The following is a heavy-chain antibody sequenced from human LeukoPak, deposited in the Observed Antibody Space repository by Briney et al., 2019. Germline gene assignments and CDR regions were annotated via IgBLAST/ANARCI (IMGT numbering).Heavy chain of an antibody. V-gene: IGHV3-23*01. J-gene: IGHJ4*02. Sequence: GGSLRLSCAASGFTFSSYAMSWVRQAPGKGLEWVSAISGSGGGTYYADSVKGRFTISRDNSKNTLYLQMNSLRAEDTAVYYCAKDLRSEGGMIVVVLDYWGQGTLVTVSS. CDR1: GFTFSSYA. CDR3: AKDLRSEGGMIVVVLDY. D-gene: IGHD3-22*01. CDR2: ISGSGGGT.